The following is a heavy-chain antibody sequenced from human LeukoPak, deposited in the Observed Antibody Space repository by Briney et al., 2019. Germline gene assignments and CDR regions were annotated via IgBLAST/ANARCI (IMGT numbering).Heavy chain of an antibody. CDR2: IKQDGSEK. J-gene: IGHJ4*02. D-gene: IGHD6-19*01. Sequence: GGSLRLSCAASGFTFSSYWMSGVRQAPGKGLEWVANIKQDGSEKYYVDSVKGRFTISRDNAKNSLYLQMNSLRAEDTAVYYCARMSDSGWYYFDYWGQGTLVTVSS. CDR1: GFTFSSYW. CDR3: ARMSDSGWYYFDY. V-gene: IGHV3-7*01.